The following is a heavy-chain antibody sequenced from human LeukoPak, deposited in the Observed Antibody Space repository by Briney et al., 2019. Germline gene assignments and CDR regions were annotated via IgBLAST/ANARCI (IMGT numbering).Heavy chain of an antibody. CDR3: AKDSSVGAPAGPFDY. CDR2: IYSGGST. V-gene: IGHV3-53*01. CDR1: GFTVSSNY. D-gene: IGHD1-26*01. J-gene: IGHJ4*02. Sequence: GGSLRLSCAASGFTVSSNYMSWVRQAPGKGLEWVSVIYSGGSTYYADSVKGRFTISRDNSKNTLYLQMNSLRAEDTAVYYCAKDSSVGAPAGPFDYWGQGTLVTVSS.